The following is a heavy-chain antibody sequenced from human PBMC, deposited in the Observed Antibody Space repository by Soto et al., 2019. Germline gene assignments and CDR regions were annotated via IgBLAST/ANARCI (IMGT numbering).Heavy chain of an antibody. CDR2: ISYDGSNK. CDR1: GFTFSSYA. J-gene: IGHJ4*02. V-gene: IGHV3-30-3*01. Sequence: QVQLVESGGGVVQPGRSLRLSCAASGFTFSSYAMHWFRQAPGKGLEWVAVISYDGSNKYYADSVKGRFTISRDNSKNALYLEMNRLRAEATAVDYCAVQWLVVHPPFVLWGQGSLVTDS. CDR3: AVQWLVVHPPFVL. D-gene: IGHD6-19*01.